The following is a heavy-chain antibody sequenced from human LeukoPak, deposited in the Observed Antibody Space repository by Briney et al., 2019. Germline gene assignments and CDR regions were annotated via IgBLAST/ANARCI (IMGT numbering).Heavy chain of an antibody. V-gene: IGHV4-34*01. J-gene: IGHJ5*02. CDR2: INHSGST. Sequence: SETLSLTCAVYGGSFSGYYWSWIRQPPGKGLEWIGEINHSGSTNYNPSLKSRVTISVDTSKNQFSLKLSSVTAADTAVYYCARERGWYTGPWGQGTLVTVSS. CDR3: ARERGWYTGP. CDR1: GGSFSGYY. D-gene: IGHD6-19*01.